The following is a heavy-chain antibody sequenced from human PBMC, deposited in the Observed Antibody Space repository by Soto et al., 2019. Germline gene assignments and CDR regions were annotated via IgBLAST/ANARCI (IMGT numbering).Heavy chain of an antibody. CDR2: FDPEDGET. CDR3: ATDLHSGYEYYGMDV. J-gene: IGHJ6*02. Sequence: ASVKVSCKVSGYTLTELSMHWVRQAPGTGLEWMGGFDPEDGETIYAQKFQGRVTMTEDTSTDTAYMELSSLRSEDTAVYYCATDLHSGYEYYGMDVWGQGTTVTVSS. D-gene: IGHD1-26*01. V-gene: IGHV1-24*01. CDR1: GYTLTELS.